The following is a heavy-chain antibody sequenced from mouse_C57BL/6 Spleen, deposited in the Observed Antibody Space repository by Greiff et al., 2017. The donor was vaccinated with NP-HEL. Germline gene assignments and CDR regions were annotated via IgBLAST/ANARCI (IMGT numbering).Heavy chain of an antibody. J-gene: IGHJ4*01. Sequence: VQLQQSGAELVKPGASVKLSCKASGYTFTSYWMQWVKQRPGQGLEWIGEIDPSDSYTNYNQKFKGKATLTVDTSSSTAYMQLSSLTSEDSAVYYCARRVTGNYAMDYWGQGTSVTVSS. D-gene: IGHD4-1*01. CDR3: ARRVTGNYAMDY. CDR1: GYTFTSYW. V-gene: IGHV1-50*01. CDR2: IDPSDSYT.